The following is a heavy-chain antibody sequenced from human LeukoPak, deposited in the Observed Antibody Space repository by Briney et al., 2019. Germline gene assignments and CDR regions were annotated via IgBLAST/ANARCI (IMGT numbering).Heavy chain of an antibody. Sequence: PGGSLRLSCAASGFTFSSYEMNWVRQAPGKGLEWVSYISSSGSTIYYADSVKGRFTISRDNSKNTLYLQMNSLRAEDTAVYYCAKALGSGSYFKLATNYPFDYWGQGTLVTVSS. CDR1: GFTFSSYE. D-gene: IGHD1-26*01. CDR3: AKALGSGSYFKLATNYPFDY. V-gene: IGHV3-48*03. J-gene: IGHJ4*02. CDR2: ISSSGSTI.